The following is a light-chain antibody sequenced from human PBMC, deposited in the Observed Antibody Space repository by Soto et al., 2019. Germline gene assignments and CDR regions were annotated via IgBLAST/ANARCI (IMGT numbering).Light chain of an antibody. Sequence: QSALTQPASVSGSPGQSITISCTGTDSDVGASKFVSWYQQHPGKAPKLLVFEVTNRPFGISNRFSGSKSGNTASLTISGLQAEDEGDYYCSSYTDTITPSVIFGGGTKVTVL. J-gene: IGLJ2*01. CDR3: SSYTDTITPSVI. V-gene: IGLV2-14*01. CDR2: EVT. CDR1: DSDVGASKF.